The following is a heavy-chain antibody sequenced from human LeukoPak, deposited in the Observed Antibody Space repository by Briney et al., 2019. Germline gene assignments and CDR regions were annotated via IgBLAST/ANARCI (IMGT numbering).Heavy chain of an antibody. CDR3: AGYHAYEPNGFDI. CDR2: IYTSGSS. Sequence: WETLSLTCTVSGGSFSSYYMSWIRQAAGKGLEWIGRIYTSGSSTYNPSLKRRGTMLVDTYSKQMSLMLIYVTGADTAVFYCAGYHAYEPNGFDIWGQGTMVTVSS. D-gene: IGHD1-14*01. CDR1: GGSFSSYY. V-gene: IGHV4-59*10. J-gene: IGHJ3*02.